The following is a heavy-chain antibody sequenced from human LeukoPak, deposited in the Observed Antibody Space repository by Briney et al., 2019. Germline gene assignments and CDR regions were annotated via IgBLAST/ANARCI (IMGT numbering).Heavy chain of an antibody. J-gene: IGHJ3*02. D-gene: IGHD2-15*01. CDR2: IKSKSDGGTT. V-gene: IGHV3-15*01. Sequence: MTGGSLRLSCAASTFTFSNAWMSWVRQAPGKGLEWVGRIKSKSDGGTTDYAAPVKGRFTISRDDSKNTLYLQMNSLKTEHTAVYYCTSAPRGYCSGGSCSYAFDIWGRGTMVTVSS. CDR3: TSAPRGYCSGGSCSYAFDI. CDR1: TFTFSNAW.